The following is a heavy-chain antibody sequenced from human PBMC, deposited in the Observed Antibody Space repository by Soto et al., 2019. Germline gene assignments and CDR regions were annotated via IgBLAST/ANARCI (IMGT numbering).Heavy chain of an antibody. CDR1: GGSISSGGYY. V-gene: IGHV4-31*03. Sequence: QVQLQESGPGLVKPSQTLSLTCTVSGGSISSGGYYWRWIRQHPGKGLEWIGYIYYSGSTYYYPSLKSRVTISVDTSKNKFSLKLSSVTAADTAVYYCARVGGINWFDPWGQGTLVTVSS. CDR2: IYYSGST. CDR3: ARVGGINWFDP. J-gene: IGHJ5*02. D-gene: IGHD3-16*01.